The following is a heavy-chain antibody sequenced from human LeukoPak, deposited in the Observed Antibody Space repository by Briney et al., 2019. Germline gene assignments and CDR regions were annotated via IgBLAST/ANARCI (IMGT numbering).Heavy chain of an antibody. CDR1: GGTFSSYA. CDR2: ISAYNGNT. CDR3: ARNGVLRFLEWYYGMDV. V-gene: IGHV1-18*01. J-gene: IGHJ6*02. Sequence: ASVKVSCKASGGTFSSYAISWVRQAPGQGLEWMGWISAYNGNTNYAQKLQGRVTMTTDTSTSTAYMELRSLRSDDTAVYYCARNGVLRFLEWYYGMDVWGQGTTVTVSS. D-gene: IGHD3-3*01.